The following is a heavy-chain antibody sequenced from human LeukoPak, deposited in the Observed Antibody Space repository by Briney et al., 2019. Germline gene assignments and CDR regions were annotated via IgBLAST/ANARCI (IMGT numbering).Heavy chain of an antibody. J-gene: IGHJ4*02. Sequence: PGGSLRLSCAASEFTLSSYGMNWVRQAPGKGLEWVSGISGSGRSTYYADSVKGRFTISRDNAKNSLYLQMNSLRAEDTAVYYCARDVRGNFDYWGQGTLVTVSS. CDR3: ARDVRGNFDY. D-gene: IGHD3-10*02. CDR1: EFTLSSYG. CDR2: ISGSGRST. V-gene: IGHV3-23*01.